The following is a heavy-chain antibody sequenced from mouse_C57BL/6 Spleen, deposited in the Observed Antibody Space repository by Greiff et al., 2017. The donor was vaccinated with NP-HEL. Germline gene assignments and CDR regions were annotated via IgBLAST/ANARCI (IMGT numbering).Heavy chain of an antibody. Sequence: VQLQQSGPELVKPGASVKISCKASGYSFTGYYMNWVKQSPEKSLEWIGEINPSTGGTTYNQKFKAKATLTVDKSSSTAYMQLKSLTSEDSAVYYCARGVDYWGQGTTLTVSS. J-gene: IGHJ2*01. V-gene: IGHV1-42*01. CDR2: INPSTGGT. CDR3: ARGVDY. CDR1: GYSFTGYY.